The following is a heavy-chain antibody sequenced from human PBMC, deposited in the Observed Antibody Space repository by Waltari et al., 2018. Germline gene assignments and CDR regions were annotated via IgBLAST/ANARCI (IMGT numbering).Heavy chain of an antibody. CDR1: GFTFDDYT. CDR3: AKDRAAYDSSGYYYEYFQH. V-gene: IGHV3-43*01. Sequence: VQLVESGGGVVQPGGSLRLSCAASGFTFDDYTMHWVRQAPGKGLEWVSLISWDGGSTYYADSVKGRFTISRDNSKNSLYLQMNSLRTEDTALYYCAKDRAAYDSSGYYYEYFQHWGQGTLVTVSS. J-gene: IGHJ1*01. D-gene: IGHD3-22*01. CDR2: ISWDGGST.